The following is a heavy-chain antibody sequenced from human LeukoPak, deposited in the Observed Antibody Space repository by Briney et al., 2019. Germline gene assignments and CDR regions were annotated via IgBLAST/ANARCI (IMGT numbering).Heavy chain of an antibody. CDR1: GFTFSNYA. J-gene: IGHJ5*01. CDR2: ITGSGTNR. Sequence: GGSLRLSCVASGFTFSNYAMSWVRQAPGKGREWVSAITGSGTNRYYADSLKGRFTTSRDNSKNTVFLQMNSLRHEDTGIYYCASWGDNDVLTGYYVPDSWGQGTLVTVAS. V-gene: IGHV3-23*01. CDR3: ASWGDNDVLTGYYVPDS. D-gene: IGHD3-9*01.